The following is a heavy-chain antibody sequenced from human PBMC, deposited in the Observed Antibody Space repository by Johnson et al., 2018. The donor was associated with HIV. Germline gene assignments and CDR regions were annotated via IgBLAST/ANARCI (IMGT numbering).Heavy chain of an antibody. CDR3: ARRRRDGDTFDI. J-gene: IGHJ3*02. V-gene: IGHV3-11*04. Sequence: QVKLVESGGGLVQPGGSLRLSCAASGFSFSDYYMTWIRQAPGKGLEWVSYISSSGSTIYYADSVMGRFTISRDNAKNSLYLQMNTLRAEDTAVYYCARRRRDGDTFDIWGRGTMVTVSS. CDR2: ISSSGSTI. D-gene: IGHD5-24*01. CDR1: GFSFSDYY.